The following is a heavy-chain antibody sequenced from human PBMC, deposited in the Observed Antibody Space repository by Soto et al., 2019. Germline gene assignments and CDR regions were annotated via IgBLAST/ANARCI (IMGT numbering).Heavy chain of an antibody. D-gene: IGHD6-19*01. CDR2: IYYTGNS. Sequence: QVQLQESGPELVKPSQTLSLTCSVSGGSITTNGHYWTWIRQHPGQGLEWIAYIYYTGNSYLNPSLKSRRGISVDTSKNQVSRELRSVTAADTAVYYCAREQWGFDSWGQGTRVTVSS. V-gene: IGHV4-31*03. J-gene: IGHJ4*02. CDR3: AREQWGFDS. CDR1: GGSITTNGHY.